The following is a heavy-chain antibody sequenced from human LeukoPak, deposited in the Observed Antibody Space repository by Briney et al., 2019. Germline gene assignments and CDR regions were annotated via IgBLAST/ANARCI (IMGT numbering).Heavy chain of an antibody. Sequence: GEPLRLSCAASGFGFTRSAMTWVRQPPGRGLEWVASIGGSGGGVSPGLTYYSDSVKGRFTISRDNSKNTLYLLIDSLRVEDTAIYYCTKGPDGLPSGDWFDPWGRGTLVTVSS. D-gene: IGHD1-14*01. J-gene: IGHJ5*02. CDR3: TKGPDGLPSGDWFDP. CDR2: IGGSGGGVSPGLT. V-gene: IGHV3-23*01. CDR1: GFGFTRSA.